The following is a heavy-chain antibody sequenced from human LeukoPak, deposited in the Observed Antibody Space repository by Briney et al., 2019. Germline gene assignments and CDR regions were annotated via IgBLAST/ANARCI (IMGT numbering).Heavy chain of an antibody. CDR3: AKSSGRYSYDARFDAFDI. Sequence: GGSLRLSCAASGFTFSSYAMHWVRQAPDKGLEWVAVISYDGSSEYYADSVKGRFTISRDNAKNSLYLQMNSLRAEDTAVYYCAKSSGRYSYDARFDAFDIWGQGTMVTVSS. CDR1: GFTFSSYA. J-gene: IGHJ3*02. V-gene: IGHV3-30*04. CDR2: ISYDGSSE. D-gene: IGHD5-18*01.